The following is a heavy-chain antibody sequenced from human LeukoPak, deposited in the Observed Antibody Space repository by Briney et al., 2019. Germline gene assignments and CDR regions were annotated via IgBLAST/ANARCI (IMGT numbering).Heavy chain of an antibody. CDR2: INTDGSST. Sequence: GGSLRLSCAASGFTFSSYWMHWVRQAPGKGLVWVSRINTDGSSTSYADSVKGRFTISRDNAKNTLYLQMNSLRAEDTAVYYCARRYGGNSRYYYYYMDVWGKGTTVTVSS. D-gene: IGHD4-23*01. V-gene: IGHV3-74*01. CDR1: GFTFSSYW. CDR3: ARRYGGNSRYYYYYMDV. J-gene: IGHJ6*03.